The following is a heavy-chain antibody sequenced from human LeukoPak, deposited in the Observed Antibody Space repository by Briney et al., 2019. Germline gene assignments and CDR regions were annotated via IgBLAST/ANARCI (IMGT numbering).Heavy chain of an antibody. V-gene: IGHV3-15*01. J-gene: IGHJ6*03. D-gene: IGHD1-7*01. Sequence: PGGSLRLSCAASGFTFTNAWMSWVRQAPGKGLEWVGRIKSKTDGGAVEYAAPVKGRFTVSRDDSKNTLYLQMNSLRAEDTAVYYCAKRRGLELLYYYYMDVWGKGTTVTVSS. CDR3: AKRRGLELLYYYYMDV. CDR2: IKSKTDGGAV. CDR1: GFTFTNAW.